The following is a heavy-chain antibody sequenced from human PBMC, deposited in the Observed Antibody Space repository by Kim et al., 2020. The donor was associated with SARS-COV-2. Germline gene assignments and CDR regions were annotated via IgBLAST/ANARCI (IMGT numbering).Heavy chain of an antibody. CDR2: IKEDGSDV. Sequence: GGSLRLSCVASGFIIRTYWMTWVRQPPGKGLEWVCSIKEDGSDVYYADSVKGRFTISRDNAKNSLYLQINSLRAEDTAVYYCMREPGTYWGQGTLFMGSS. D-gene: IGHD3-10*01. V-gene: IGHV3-7*01. CDR1: GFIIRTYW. CDR3: MREPGTY. J-gene: IGHJ4*02.